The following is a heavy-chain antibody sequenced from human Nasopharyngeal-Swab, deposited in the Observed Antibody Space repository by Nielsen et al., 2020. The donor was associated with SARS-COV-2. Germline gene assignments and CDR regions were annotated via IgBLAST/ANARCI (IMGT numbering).Heavy chain of an antibody. CDR3: ARDTGMTARWSGRDV. Sequence: GESLKISCAASGFTFSTYSMNWVRQAPGKGLEWLSYISESSSFLYYADSVRGRFTISRDNAKNSLFLQMNSLRVEDTAVYYCARDTGMTARWSGRDVWGQGTTVTVSS. V-gene: IGHV3-21*05. D-gene: IGHD6-6*01. J-gene: IGHJ6*02. CDR1: GFTFSTYS. CDR2: ISESSSFL.